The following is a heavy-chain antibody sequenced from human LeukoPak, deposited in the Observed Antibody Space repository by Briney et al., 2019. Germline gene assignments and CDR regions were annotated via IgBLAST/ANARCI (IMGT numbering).Heavy chain of an antibody. CDR3: ARDLWPVAPHWFDP. Sequence: SQTLSLTCAISGDSFSRNSAAWNWIRQSPSRGLEWLGRTYYRSQWYSEYAVSVKSRISINADTSKNQISLQLNSVTPEDTAVYYCARDLWPVAPHWFDPWGQGSLVTVSS. D-gene: IGHD2-15*01. CDR1: GDSFSRNSAA. J-gene: IGHJ5*02. CDR2: TYYRSQWYS. V-gene: IGHV6-1*01.